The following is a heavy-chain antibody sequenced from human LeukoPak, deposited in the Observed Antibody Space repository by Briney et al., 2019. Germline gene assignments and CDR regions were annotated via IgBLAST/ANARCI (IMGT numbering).Heavy chain of an antibody. CDR1: GYTFTSYG. D-gene: IGHD1-26*01. V-gene: IGHV1-18*01. CDR3: ARGGRWELPRPYAFDI. CDR2: ISTYNGHT. J-gene: IGHJ3*02. Sequence: GASAKVSCKASGYTFTSYGISWLRQAPGQGLEWMGWISTYNGHTNYAQKLQGRVTMTTDTSTSTAYMELRNLRSDDTAVYYCARGGRWELPRPYAFDIWGQGTMVTVSS.